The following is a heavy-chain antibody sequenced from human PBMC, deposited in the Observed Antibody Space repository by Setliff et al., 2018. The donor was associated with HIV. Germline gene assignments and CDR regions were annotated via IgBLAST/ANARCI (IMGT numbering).Heavy chain of an antibody. Sequence: SETLSLTCAVYGGSLSGFYWTFIRQSPGKGLEWIGEVTHSGSTTYDPSLKGRITISVDTSKNQFSLKLSSVTAADTAIYYCARDPGITAAGTEYFDSWGQGILVTVSS. CDR2: VTHSGST. J-gene: IGHJ4*02. CDR3: ARDPGITAAGTEYFDS. V-gene: IGHV4-34*01. D-gene: IGHD6-13*01. CDR1: GGSLSGFY.